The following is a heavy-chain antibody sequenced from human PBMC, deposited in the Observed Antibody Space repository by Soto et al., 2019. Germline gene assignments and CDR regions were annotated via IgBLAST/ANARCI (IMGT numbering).Heavy chain of an antibody. D-gene: IGHD1-1*01. J-gene: IGHJ4*02. V-gene: IGHV3-23*01. CDR1: GFTFSTYA. CDR3: AKVEGWNPYFDY. Sequence: EVQLLESGGGLVQPGGSLRLSCAASGFTFSTYAMTWVRQAPGKGLEWVSGISGSGGSTYYADSVKGRFTISRDNSKNTLYLQMNSLRAEDTAVYYCAKVEGWNPYFDYWGQGTLVTVSS. CDR2: ISGSGGST.